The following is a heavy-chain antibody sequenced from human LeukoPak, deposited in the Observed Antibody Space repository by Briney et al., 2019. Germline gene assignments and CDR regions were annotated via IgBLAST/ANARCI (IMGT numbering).Heavy chain of an antibody. D-gene: IGHD3-10*01. CDR3: ARVYKVDGWSVGSGSYRPLDY. V-gene: IGHV3-21*01. J-gene: IGHJ4*02. CDR2: ISSSSSYI. Sequence: PGGSLRLSCEASGFSFTNFAMAWVRQAPGRGLEWVSSISSSSSYIYYADSVKGRFTISRDNAKNSLYLQMNSLRAEDTAVYYCARVYKVDGWSVGSGSYRPLDYWGQGTLVTVSS. CDR1: GFSFTNFA.